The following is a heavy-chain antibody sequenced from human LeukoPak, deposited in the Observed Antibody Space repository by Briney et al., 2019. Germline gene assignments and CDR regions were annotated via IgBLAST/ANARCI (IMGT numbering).Heavy chain of an antibody. V-gene: IGHV3-30*03. J-gene: IGHJ2*01. Sequence: PGGSLRLSCAASGFTFSSYGMHWVRQAPGKGLEWVTLISYDGSNKYYADSVKGRFTISRDNSKNTLYLQMNSLRAGDTAVYYCARGYYHSSGWDFDLRGRGTLVTVSS. CDR3: ARGYYHSSGWDFDL. CDR2: ISYDGSNK. D-gene: IGHD3-22*01. CDR1: GFTFSSYG.